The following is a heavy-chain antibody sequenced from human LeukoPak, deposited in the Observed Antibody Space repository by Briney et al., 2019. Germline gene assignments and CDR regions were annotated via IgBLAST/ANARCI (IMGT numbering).Heavy chain of an antibody. Sequence: GGSLRLSCAASEFTFSSYAMSWIRQAPGKGLEWVSYISSSGSTRYYADSVKGRFTISRDNAKNSLYLQMNSLRVEDTAVYYCARIREAGLRWFDPWGQGTLVTVSS. CDR2: ISSSGSTR. V-gene: IGHV3-11*04. CDR1: EFTFSSYA. CDR3: ARIREAGLRWFDP. J-gene: IGHJ5*02. D-gene: IGHD3-10*01.